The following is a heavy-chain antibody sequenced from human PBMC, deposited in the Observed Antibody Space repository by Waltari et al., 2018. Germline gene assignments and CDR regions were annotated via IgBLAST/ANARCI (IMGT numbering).Heavy chain of an antibody. D-gene: IGHD1-20*01. CDR1: GFTSVTHA. V-gene: IGHV3-23*01. J-gene: IGHJ1*01. CDR2: ISVSDAT. Sequence: EVQLFESGGGLVQPGGSLRLSCQASGFTSVTHAINWVRQAPGKGLEWVSSISVSDATYYADSVKGRFTISRDYSDNTVYLQMDSLRADDTAVYFCAKPFYNWDDPLHSWGQGTPVTVSS. CDR3: AKPFYNWDDPLHS.